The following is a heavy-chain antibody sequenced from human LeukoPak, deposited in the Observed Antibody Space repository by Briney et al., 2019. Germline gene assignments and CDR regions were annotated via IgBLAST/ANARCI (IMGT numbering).Heavy chain of an antibody. J-gene: IGHJ5*02. CDR2: ISSSSTI. D-gene: IGHD2-2*01. V-gene: IGHV3-48*01. CDR3: ARGVRVYCSSTSCYLDP. CDR1: GFTFSSYS. Sequence: GGSLRLSCAASGFTFSSYSMTWVRQAPGKGLEWVSYISSSSTIYYADSVKGRFTISRDNAKNSLYLQMNSLRAEDTAVYYCARGVRVYCSSTSCYLDPWGQGTLVTVSS.